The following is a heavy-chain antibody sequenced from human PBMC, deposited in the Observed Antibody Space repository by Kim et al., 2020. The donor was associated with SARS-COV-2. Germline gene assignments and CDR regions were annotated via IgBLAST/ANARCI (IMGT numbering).Heavy chain of an antibody. CDR3: ARQPVLRYFDWLSAYYMDD. V-gene: IGHV4-39*01. Sequence: SETLSLTCTVSGGSISSSSYYWGWIRQPPGKGLEWIGSIYYSGSTYYNPSLKSRVTISVDTSKNQFSLKLSSGTAADTAVYYCARQPVLRYFDWLSAYYMDDWGRGTTVTVSS. CDR1: GGSISSSSYY. J-gene: IGHJ6*03. D-gene: IGHD3-9*01. CDR2: IYYSGST.